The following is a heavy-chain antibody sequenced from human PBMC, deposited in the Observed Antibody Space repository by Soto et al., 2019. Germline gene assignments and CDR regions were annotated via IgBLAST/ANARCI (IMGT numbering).Heavy chain of an antibody. CDR3: ARPPLPGYSIHFNS. J-gene: IGHJ4*02. CDR1: GYIFIDYW. Sequence: GESLKISCMASGYIFIDYWIGWVRQMPGKGLEWMGIVYPRDSDTRYSPSFQGQVTISADRSTGTAFLQWRSLKASDTALYYCARPPLPGYSIHFNSWGQGTLVTVSS. V-gene: IGHV5-51*01. D-gene: IGHD2-15*01. CDR2: VYPRDSDT.